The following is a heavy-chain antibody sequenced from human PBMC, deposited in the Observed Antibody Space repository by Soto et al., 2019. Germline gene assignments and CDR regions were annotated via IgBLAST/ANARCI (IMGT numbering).Heavy chain of an antibody. J-gene: IGHJ6*03. CDR3: ARGDADFWSGYPLGYMDV. Sequence: PSETLSLTCAVSSGSISSSNWWSWVRQPPGKGLEWIGEIYHSGSTNYNPSLKSRVTISVDKSKNQFSLKLSSVTAADTAVYYCARGDADFWSGYPLGYMDVWGKGTTVTVSS. V-gene: IGHV4-4*02. D-gene: IGHD3-3*01. CDR2: IYHSGST. CDR1: SGSISSSNW.